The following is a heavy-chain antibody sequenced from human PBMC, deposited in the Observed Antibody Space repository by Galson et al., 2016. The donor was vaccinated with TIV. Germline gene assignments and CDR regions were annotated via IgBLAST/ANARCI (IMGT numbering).Heavy chain of an antibody. V-gene: IGHV1-46*01. CDR2: IDPSSGGT. CDR1: GYTFSTYY. CDR3: ATFSGASGTFDY. D-gene: IGHD2-15*01. Sequence: SVKVSCKASGYTFSTYYMHWVRQAPGQGLEWVGVIDPSSGGTTYAQKFQGRVTMARDTSTSTVYMDLSSLRSDDTAVYYCATFSGASGTFDYWGQGALVTVSS. J-gene: IGHJ4*02.